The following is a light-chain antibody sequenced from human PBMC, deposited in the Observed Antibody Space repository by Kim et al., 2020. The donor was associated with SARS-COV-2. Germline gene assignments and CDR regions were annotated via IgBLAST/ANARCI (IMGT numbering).Light chain of an antibody. CDR3: QQYNSYPWT. CDR1: QSISSW. CDR2: KAS. J-gene: IGKJ1*01. V-gene: IGKV1-5*03. Sequence: DIQMTQSPSTLSASVGDRATITCRASQSISSWLAWYQQKPGKAPKLLIYKASSLESGVPSGFSGSGSGTEFTLTISSLQPDDFATYYCQQYNSYPWTFGQGTKVDIK.